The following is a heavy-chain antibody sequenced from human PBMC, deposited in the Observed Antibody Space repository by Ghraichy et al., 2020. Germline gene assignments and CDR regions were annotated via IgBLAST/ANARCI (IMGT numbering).Heavy chain of an antibody. J-gene: IGHJ6*02. CDR3: ARALLGKVRPGGMDV. CDR2: INPNSGGT. V-gene: IGHV1-2*02. CDR1: GYTFTGYY. D-gene: IGHD3-10*01. Sequence: ASVKVSCKASGYTFTGYYMHWVRQAPGQGLEWMGWINPNSGGTNYAQKFQGRVTMTRDTSISTAYMELSRLRSDDTAVYYCARALLGKVRPGGMDVWGQGTTVTVSS.